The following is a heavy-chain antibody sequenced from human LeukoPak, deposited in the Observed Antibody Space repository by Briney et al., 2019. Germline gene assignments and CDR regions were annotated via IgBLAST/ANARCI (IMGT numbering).Heavy chain of an antibody. Sequence: GGSLRLSCAASGFTFSSYAMHWVRQAPGKGLEWVAVISYDGSNKYYADSVKGRFTIFRDNSKNTLYLQMNSLRAEDTAVYYCARSGGYCSSTSCPLEDWFDPWGQGTLVTVSS. CDR2: ISYDGSNK. D-gene: IGHD2-2*01. J-gene: IGHJ5*02. CDR1: GFTFSSYA. V-gene: IGHV3-30*04. CDR3: ARSGGYCSSTSCPLEDWFDP.